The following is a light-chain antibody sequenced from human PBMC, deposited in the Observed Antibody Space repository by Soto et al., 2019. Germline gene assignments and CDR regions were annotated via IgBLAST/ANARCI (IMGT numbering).Light chain of an antibody. Sequence: DIQMTQSPSTLSASVGDRVTITCRASQSISSWLAWYQPKPGKAPKLLIYDASSLESGVPSRFSGSGSGTEFTLTIRSLKPDDFATDYCQHYNSYWTFGQGTKVDIK. CDR3: QHYNSYWT. CDR1: QSISSW. CDR2: DAS. J-gene: IGKJ1*01. V-gene: IGKV1-5*01.